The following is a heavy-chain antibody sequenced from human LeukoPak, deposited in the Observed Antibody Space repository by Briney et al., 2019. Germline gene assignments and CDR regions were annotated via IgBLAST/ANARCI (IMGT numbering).Heavy chain of an antibody. CDR3: ARVAAGYSVNYFDY. D-gene: IGHD4-23*01. V-gene: IGHV3-48*02. J-gene: IGHJ4*02. CDR1: EFAFSTYN. Sequence: GGSLRLSCAASEFAFSTYNMNWVRKAPGKGMEWVSYISTGSSTTYYADSVKGRFTISRDNVENSLYLQMNSLRDEDTAVYYCARVAAGYSVNYFDYWGQGTLVTVSS. CDR2: ISTGSSTT.